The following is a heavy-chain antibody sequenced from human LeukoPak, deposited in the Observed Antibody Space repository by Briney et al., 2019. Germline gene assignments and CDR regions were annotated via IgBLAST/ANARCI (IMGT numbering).Heavy chain of an antibody. J-gene: IGHJ4*02. CDR1: GFTFSSYS. CDR2: ISSSSSYI. Sequence: GGSLRLSCAASGFTFSSYSMNWVRRAPGKGLEWVSSISSSSSYIYYADSVKGRFTISRDNAKNSLYLQMNSLRAEDTAVYYCARAPTVTTPIDYWGQGTLVTVSS. CDR3: ARAPTVTTPIDY. D-gene: IGHD4-17*01. V-gene: IGHV3-21*01.